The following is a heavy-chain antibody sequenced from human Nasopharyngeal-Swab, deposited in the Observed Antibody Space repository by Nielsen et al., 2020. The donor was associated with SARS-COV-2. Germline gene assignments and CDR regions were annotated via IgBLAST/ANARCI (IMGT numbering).Heavy chain of an antibody. D-gene: IGHD2/OR15-2a*01. CDR1: GGSISSGDYY. CDR3: AREVASANKKAFDI. Sequence: SETLSLTCSVSGGSISSGDYYWSWIRQPPGKGLEWIGYIYSSANTYYNPSLKSRVNMSVDMSKNQFSLKLSSVTAADTAVYYCAREVASANKKAFDIWGQGTMVTVSS. V-gene: IGHV4-30-4*01. CDR2: IYSSANT. J-gene: IGHJ3*02.